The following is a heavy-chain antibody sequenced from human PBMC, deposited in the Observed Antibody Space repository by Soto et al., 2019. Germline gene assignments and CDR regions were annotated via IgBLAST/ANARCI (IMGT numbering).Heavy chain of an antibody. CDR1: GYTFTNYG. Sequence: QVQLVQSGTEVKKPGASVKVSCKASGYTFTNYGISWVRQAPGQGPEWMGWISGYNGDTNYAQTLQGRATMTTDTSTATANMELRSLRSDDTAVYYCARGGSSWSAEYYQYWGQGTLVIVSS. CDR3: ARGGSSWSAEYYQY. D-gene: IGHD6-13*01. CDR2: ISGYNGDT. J-gene: IGHJ1*01. V-gene: IGHV1-18*01.